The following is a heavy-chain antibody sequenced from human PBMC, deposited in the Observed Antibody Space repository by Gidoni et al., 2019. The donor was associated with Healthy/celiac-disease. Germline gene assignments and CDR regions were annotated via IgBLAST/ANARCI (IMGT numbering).Heavy chain of an antibody. CDR3: ARDYYGDYYFDY. D-gene: IGHD4-17*01. CDR2: ISSSSSSI. V-gene: IGHV3-21*01. Sequence: EVQLVESGGGLVKPGGSLSLSCAASGFPFTTYSMNWVRQAPGKGLEWVSSISSSSSSIYYADSVKGRFTISRDNAKNSLYLQMNSLRAEDTAVYYCARDYYGDYYFDYWGQGTLVTVSS. J-gene: IGHJ4*02. CDR1: GFPFTTYS.